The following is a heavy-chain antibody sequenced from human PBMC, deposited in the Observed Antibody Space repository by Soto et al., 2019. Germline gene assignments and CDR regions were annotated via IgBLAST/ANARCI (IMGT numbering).Heavy chain of an antibody. D-gene: IGHD6-13*01. J-gene: IGHJ4*02. CDR1: GFTFSSYA. Sequence: EVQLLESGGGLVQPGGSLRLSCAASGFTFSSYAMSWVRQAPGKGPEWVSVISGGTSSTYYADSVKGRFTISRDNSKNTLYLQMNSLRAEDTAVYYCAKERWAAAGTPTLDYWGQGTLVTVSS. CDR2: ISGGTSST. CDR3: AKERWAAAGTPTLDY. V-gene: IGHV3-23*01.